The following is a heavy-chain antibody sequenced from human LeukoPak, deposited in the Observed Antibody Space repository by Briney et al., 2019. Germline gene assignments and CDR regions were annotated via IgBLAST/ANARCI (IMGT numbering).Heavy chain of an antibody. CDR1: GFTVSSKY. D-gene: IGHD6-13*01. Sequence: GGSLRLSCAASGFTVSSKYMSWVRQAPGKGLEWVSVIYSGGSTYYADSVKGRFTVSRDNSKNTLYLKMDSLRAEDTAVYHCARYLGSMSDIAAFDYWGQGTLVTVSS. J-gene: IGHJ4*02. CDR2: IYSGGST. V-gene: IGHV3-53*01. CDR3: ARYLGSMSDIAAFDY.